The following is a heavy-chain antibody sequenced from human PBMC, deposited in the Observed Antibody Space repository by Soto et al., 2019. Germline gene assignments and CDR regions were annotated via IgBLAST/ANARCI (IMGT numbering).Heavy chain of an antibody. Sequence: EVQLAESGGGLVQPGGSLKLSCAASGFTFSDSAMHWVRQASGKGLEWVGRIRSKANSYATAYGGSMKGRFTISRDDSKNTTYLQMNSLKTEDTAVYYCTRNGDSGGDYYGLDVWGQGTTVTVSS. V-gene: IGHV3-73*02. CDR1: GFTFSDSA. D-gene: IGHD1-26*01. J-gene: IGHJ6*02. CDR2: IRSKANSYAT. CDR3: TRNGDSGGDYYGLDV.